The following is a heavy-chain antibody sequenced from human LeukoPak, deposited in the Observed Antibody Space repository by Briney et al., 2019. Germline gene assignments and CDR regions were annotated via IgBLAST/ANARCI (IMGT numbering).Heavy chain of an antibody. CDR2: IIPIFGTA. Sequence: GASVKVSCKASGGTFSSYAISWVRQAPGQGLEWMGGIIPIFGTANYAQKFQGRVTITADESTSTAYMELSSLRSEDTAVYYCARGPLGGDTAMLGIDYWGQGTLVTVSS. V-gene: IGHV1-69*13. D-gene: IGHD5-18*01. CDR1: GGTFSSYA. CDR3: ARGPLGGDTAMLGIDY. J-gene: IGHJ4*02.